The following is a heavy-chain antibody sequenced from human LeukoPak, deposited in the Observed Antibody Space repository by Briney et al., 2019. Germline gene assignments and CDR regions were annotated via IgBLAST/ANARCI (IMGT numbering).Heavy chain of an antibody. Sequence: SETLSLTCTVSGGSISSYYWSRLRQPPGKGLEWIGYIYYSGSTNYDRSLKSRVTISVDTSKNQFSLKLSSVTAADTAVYYCARRVRYSGYDPWGQGTLVTVSS. CDR2: IYYSGST. CDR3: ARRVRYSGYDP. J-gene: IGHJ5*02. D-gene: IGHD5-12*01. CDR1: GGSISSYY. V-gene: IGHV4-59*08.